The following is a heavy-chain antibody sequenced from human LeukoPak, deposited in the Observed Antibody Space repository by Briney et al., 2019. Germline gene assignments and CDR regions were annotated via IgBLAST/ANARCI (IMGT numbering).Heavy chain of an antibody. V-gene: IGHV4-38-2*01. CDR3: ARGDYGDY. CDR1: GFTFSSYS. J-gene: IGHJ4*02. CDR2: IYYSEST. Sequence: SGGSLRLSCAASGFTFSSYSMNWVRQAPGKGLEWIGRIYYSESTYYNPSLKSRVTISVDTSKNQFSLKLSSVTAADTALYYCARGDYGDYASQGTLVTVSS.